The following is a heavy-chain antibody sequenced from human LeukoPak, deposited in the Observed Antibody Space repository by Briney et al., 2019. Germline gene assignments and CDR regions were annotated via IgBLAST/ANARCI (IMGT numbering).Heavy chain of an antibody. CDR2: ISYDGSDK. J-gene: IGHJ4*02. Sequence: GGSLRLSCAASGFMFSSYGVLWVRQAPGKGLEWVAVISYDGSDKYHADSVKGRFTISRDNSKNTVYLQMNSLRAEDTAVYYCAKRGLTYYYDYWGQGTLVTVSS. CDR3: AKRGLTYYYDY. V-gene: IGHV3-30*18. CDR1: GFMFSSYG. D-gene: IGHD1-20*01.